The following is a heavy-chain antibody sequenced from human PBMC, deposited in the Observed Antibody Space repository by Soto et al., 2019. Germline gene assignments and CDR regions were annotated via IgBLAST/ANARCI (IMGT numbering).Heavy chain of an antibody. CDR3: ARGRFLWFGELFSPAPYGMDV. CDR2: INRSGST. J-gene: IGHJ6*02. D-gene: IGHD3-10*01. CDR1: GGSFSGYY. V-gene: IGHV4-34*01. Sequence: PSETLSLTCAVYGGSFSGYYWRWIRQPPGKGLEWSGEINRSGSTNYNPSLKSRVTISVYTSKNQFSLKLSSVTAADTAVYYCARGRFLWFGELFSPAPYGMDVWGPGTTVTLSS.